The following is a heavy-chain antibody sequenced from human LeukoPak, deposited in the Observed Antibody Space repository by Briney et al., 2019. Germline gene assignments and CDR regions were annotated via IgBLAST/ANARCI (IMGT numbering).Heavy chain of an antibody. CDR1: GFTFSSYW. Sequence: GGSLRLSCAASGFTFSSYWMHWVRQAPEKGLVWVSRINSDGGRTNYADSVRGRFSISRDTAKNTLCLQMSRLRAEDTAVYYCARRLSGYASSLGYWGQGTLVTVSA. CDR2: INSDGGRT. CDR3: ARRLSGYASSLGY. J-gene: IGHJ4*02. V-gene: IGHV3-74*01. D-gene: IGHD6-6*01.